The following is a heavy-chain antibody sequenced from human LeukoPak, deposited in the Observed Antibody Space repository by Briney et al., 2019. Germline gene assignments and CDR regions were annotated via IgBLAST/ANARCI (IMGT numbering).Heavy chain of an antibody. CDR1: GYTFTGYY. D-gene: IGHD3-9*01. CDR2: INPNSGGT. CDR3: ARETEYYDILTGYYKNAFDI. J-gene: IGHJ3*02. V-gene: IGHV1-2*02. Sequence: ASVKVSCKASGYTFTGYYMHWVRQAPGQGLEWMGWINPNSGGTNYAQKFQGRVTMTRDTSISTAYMELSRLRSDDTAVYYCARETEYYDILTGYYKNAFDIWGQGTMVTVSS.